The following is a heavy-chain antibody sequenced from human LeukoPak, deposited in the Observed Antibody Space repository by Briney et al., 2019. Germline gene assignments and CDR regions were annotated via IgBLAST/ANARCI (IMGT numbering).Heavy chain of an antibody. CDR3: ARGGSSCYGCHEWFDP. J-gene: IGHJ5*02. CDR2: VDKRGTT. V-gene: IGHV4-59*08. CDR1: GGSIWNYS. Sequence: SETLSLTCGLSGGSIWNYSVCWIRQSPGKGLEWIGNVDKRGTTNYNPSFESRVIVSSDTSRNEFSLKLNSVTAADTAIYYCARGGSSCYGCHEWFDPQGQGTRVTVSS. D-gene: IGHD2-2*01.